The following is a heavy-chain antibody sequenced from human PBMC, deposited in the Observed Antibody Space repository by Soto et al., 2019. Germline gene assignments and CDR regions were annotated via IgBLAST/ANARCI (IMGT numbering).Heavy chain of an antibody. CDR1: GGTFSSYT. D-gene: IGHD3-16*01. CDR2: IIPILGIG. CDR3: ADLGSNFDY. J-gene: IGHJ4*02. V-gene: IGHV1-69*02. Sequence: QVQLVQSGAEVKKPGSSVKVSCKASGGTFSSYTISWVRQAPGQGLEWMGRIIPILGIGNYAQKFQGRVTITADKSTSTAYMELSSLRSEDTAVYYCADLGSNFDYWGQGTLVTVSS.